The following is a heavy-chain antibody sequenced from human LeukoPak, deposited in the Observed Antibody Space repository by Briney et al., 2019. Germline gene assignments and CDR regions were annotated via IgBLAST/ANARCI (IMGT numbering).Heavy chain of an antibody. CDR3: ARHMGLGYSYGYPYFDY. CDR2: VYYTGST. J-gene: IGHJ4*02. V-gene: IGHV4-59*01. CDR1: GGSISSYY. Sequence: SETLSLTCTVSGGSISSYYYTWIRQPPGKGLEWIGYVYYTGSTNYNPSLKSRVTMSLDTSENQFSLKLRSVTAADTAVYYCARHMGLGYSYGYPYFDYWGQGTLVTVSS. D-gene: IGHD5-18*01.